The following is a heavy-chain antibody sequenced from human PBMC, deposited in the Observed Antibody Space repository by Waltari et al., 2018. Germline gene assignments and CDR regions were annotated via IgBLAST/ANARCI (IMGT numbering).Heavy chain of an antibody. V-gene: IGHV4-38-2*01. J-gene: IGHJ4*02. CDR3: ARSDILTGLSY. D-gene: IGHD3-9*01. CDR1: GYSISSGYY. Sequence: QVQLPESGPGLVKPSEPLSLTFAVSGYSISSGYYWGWIRQPPGKGLEWIGSIYHSGRTYYNPSLKSRVTIAVDTSKNQFSLKLSSVTAADTAVYYCARSDILTGLSYWGQGTLVTVSS. CDR2: IYHSGRT.